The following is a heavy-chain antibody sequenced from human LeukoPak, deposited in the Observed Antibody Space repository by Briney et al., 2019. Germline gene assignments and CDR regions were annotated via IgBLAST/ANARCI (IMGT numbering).Heavy chain of an antibody. J-gene: IGHJ6*02. CDR1: GGTFSSYA. V-gene: IGHV1-69*04. CDR3: ARGQGENSMDV. Sequence: SVKVSCKASGGTFSSYAISWVRQAPGQGLEWMGRIIPILGIANYAQKFQGRVTITADKSTSTAYMELSSLRSEDTAVYYCARGQGENSMDVWGQGTTVTVSS. D-gene: IGHD3-16*01. CDR2: IIPILGIA.